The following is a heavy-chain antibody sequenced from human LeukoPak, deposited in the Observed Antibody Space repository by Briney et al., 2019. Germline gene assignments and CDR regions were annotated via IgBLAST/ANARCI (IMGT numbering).Heavy chain of an antibody. D-gene: IGHD3-10*01. CDR3: ARATYYYGSGSYDGDY. J-gene: IGHJ4*02. CDR1: GFTFSSYW. Sequence: GGSLRLSCAASGFTFSSYWMNWARQAPGKELEWVAVISYDGSNKYYADSVKGRFTISRDNSKNTLYLQMNSLRAEDTAVYYCARATYYYGSGSYDGDYWGQGTLVTVSS. V-gene: IGHV3-30-3*01. CDR2: ISYDGSNK.